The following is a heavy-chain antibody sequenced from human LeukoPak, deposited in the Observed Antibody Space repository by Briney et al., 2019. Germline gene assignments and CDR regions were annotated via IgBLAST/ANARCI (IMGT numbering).Heavy chain of an antibody. Sequence: PSETLSLTCTVSGGSISSGGYYWSWIRQHPGKGLEWIGYIYYSGSTYYNPSLKSRVTISVDTSKNQFSLKLSSVTAADTAVYYCAGSPRTYGDYDYWGQGTLVTVSS. CDR1: GGSISSGGYY. CDR3: AGSPRTYGDYDY. CDR2: IYYSGST. D-gene: IGHD4-17*01. V-gene: IGHV4-31*03. J-gene: IGHJ4*02.